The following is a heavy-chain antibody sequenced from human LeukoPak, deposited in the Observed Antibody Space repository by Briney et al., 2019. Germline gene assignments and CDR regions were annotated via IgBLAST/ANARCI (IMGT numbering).Heavy chain of an antibody. CDR3: ATAEGGSGWFDP. J-gene: IGHJ5*02. V-gene: IGHV1-8*01. D-gene: IGHD3-16*01. CDR1: GYTFTSYD. CDR2: MNPNSGNT. Sequence: ASVKVSCKASGYTFTSYDIHWVRQASGQGLEWMGWMNPNSGNTGYAQKFQGRITMTRNTAISTAYMELSSLRSEDTAVYYCATAEGGSGWFDPWGQGTLVTVSS.